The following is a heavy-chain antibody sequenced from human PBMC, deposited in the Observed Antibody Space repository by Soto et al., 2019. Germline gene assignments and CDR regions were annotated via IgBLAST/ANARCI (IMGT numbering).Heavy chain of an antibody. CDR3: ARAPGYYDSSGYYFSFDY. V-gene: IGHV4-59*01. CDR1: GGSISSYY. Sequence: SETLSLTCTVSGGSISSYYWSWIRQPPGKGLEWIGYIYYSGSTNYNPSLKSRVTISVDTSKNQFSLKLSSVTAADTAVYYCARAPGYYDSSGYYFSFDYWGQGTLVTVSS. CDR2: IYYSGST. J-gene: IGHJ4*02. D-gene: IGHD3-22*01.